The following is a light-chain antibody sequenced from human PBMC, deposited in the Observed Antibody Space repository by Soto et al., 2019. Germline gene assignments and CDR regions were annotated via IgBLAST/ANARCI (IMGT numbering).Light chain of an antibody. J-gene: IGKJ1*01. Sequence: IVLTDSPTTLPLSPGERAALSFRASQSVSSYLAWYQQKPGQAPRLLIYGASSRATGIPDRFSGSGSGTDFTLTSSRLEPEDLAVYYCQQYGRSGTSGQGTKVDIK. V-gene: IGKV3-20*01. CDR2: GAS. CDR1: QSVSSY. CDR3: QQYGRSGT.